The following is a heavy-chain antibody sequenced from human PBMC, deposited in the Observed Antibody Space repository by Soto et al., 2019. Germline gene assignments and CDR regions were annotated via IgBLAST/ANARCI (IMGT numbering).Heavy chain of an antibody. CDR3: ARDRSSVPAAIAAYYYDYGMDV. Sequence: QVQLVQSGAEVKKPGASVKVSCKASGYTFTGYYMHWVRQAPGQGLEWMGWINPNSGGTNYAQKFQGWVTMTRDTSISTAYMELSRLRSDDTAVYYCARDRSSVPAAIAAYYYDYGMDVWGQGTTVTVSS. D-gene: IGHD2-2*01. CDR2: INPNSGGT. CDR1: GYTFTGYY. J-gene: IGHJ6*02. V-gene: IGHV1-2*04.